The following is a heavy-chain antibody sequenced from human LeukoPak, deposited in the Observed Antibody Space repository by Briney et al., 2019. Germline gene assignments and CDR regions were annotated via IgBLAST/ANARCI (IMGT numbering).Heavy chain of an antibody. CDR2: ISGSGGST. CDR1: GCTFSSYA. V-gene: IGHV3-23*01. D-gene: IGHD3-22*01. Sequence: PGGSLRLSCAASGCTFSSYAMSWVRQAPGKGLEWVSAISGSGGSTYYADSVKGRFTISRDNSKSTLYLQMNSLRAEDTAVYYCAKGERITMIVVVTNWGQGTLVTVSS. CDR3: AKGERITMIVVVTN. J-gene: IGHJ4*02.